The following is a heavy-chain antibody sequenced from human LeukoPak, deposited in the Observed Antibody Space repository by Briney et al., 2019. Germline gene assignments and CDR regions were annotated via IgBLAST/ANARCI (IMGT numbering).Heavy chain of an antibody. CDR2: IHPNSGGT. J-gene: IGHJ4*02. CDR3: ARGGSSSADY. Sequence: WMGRIHPNSGGTNYAQKFQGRVTMTRDTSISTAYMELSRLRSDDTAVYYCARGGSSSADYWGQGTLVTVSS. D-gene: IGHD6-6*01. V-gene: IGHV1-2*06.